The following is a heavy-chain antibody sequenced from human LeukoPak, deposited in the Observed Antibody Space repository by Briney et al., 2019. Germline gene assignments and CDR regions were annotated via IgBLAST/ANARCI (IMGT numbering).Heavy chain of an antibody. J-gene: IGHJ4*02. CDR3: AREYYDSSGYYFYFDY. V-gene: IGHV1-2*02. CDR1: GYSFIDFY. CDR2: INSNTGGA. D-gene: IGHD3-22*01. Sequence: ASVKVSCKASGYSFIDFYIHWVRQAPGQGPEWMGWINSNTGGANSAQKFQGRVTMTRETSISTAYMELRSLRSDDTAVYYCAREYYDSSGYYFYFDYWGQGTLVTVSS.